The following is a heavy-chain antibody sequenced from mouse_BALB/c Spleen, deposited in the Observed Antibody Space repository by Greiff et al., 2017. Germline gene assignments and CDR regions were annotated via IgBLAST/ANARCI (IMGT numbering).Heavy chain of an antibody. J-gene: IGHJ4*01. CDR1: GFTFSSYA. D-gene: IGHD1-1*01. CDR3: ARDRGNYGSPLAMDY. V-gene: IGHV5-6-5*01. Sequence: EVHLVESGGGLVKPGGSLKLSCAASGFTFSSYAMSWVRQTPEKRLEWVASISSGGSTYYPDSVKGRFTISRDNARNILYLQMSSLRSEDTAMYYCARDRGNYGSPLAMDYWGQGTSVTVSS. CDR2: ISSGGST.